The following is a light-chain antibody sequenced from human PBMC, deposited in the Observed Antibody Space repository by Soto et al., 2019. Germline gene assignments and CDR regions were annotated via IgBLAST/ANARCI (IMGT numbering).Light chain of an antibody. CDR1: QDIGDF. CDR2: SAS. Sequence: IQLTQSPSSLFASVGDRVTITCRASQDIGDFLSWYQQEPGKAPKLLIYSASTLQSGVPSRFSGSGSGTDFTLTISSLQPEDFATYYCQQVNNYPLAFGGGTKVEIK. J-gene: IGKJ4*01. V-gene: IGKV1-9*01. CDR3: QQVNNYPLA.